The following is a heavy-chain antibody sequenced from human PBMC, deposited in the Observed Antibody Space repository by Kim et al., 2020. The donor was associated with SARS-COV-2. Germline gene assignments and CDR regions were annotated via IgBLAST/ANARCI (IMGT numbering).Heavy chain of an antibody. D-gene: IGHD3-10*01. Sequence: GGSLRLSCVASGFSFSSYTMSWVRQAPGKGLEWVSGIAGSSSTIYYADSVKGRFAISRDNGKNSLYMQMDSLRDGDTGVYYCATGGTRTAGGTYFGVWGR. CDR2: IAGSSSTI. J-gene: IGHJ2*01. CDR3: ATGGTRTAGGTYFGV. V-gene: IGHV3-48*02. CDR1: GFSFSSYT.